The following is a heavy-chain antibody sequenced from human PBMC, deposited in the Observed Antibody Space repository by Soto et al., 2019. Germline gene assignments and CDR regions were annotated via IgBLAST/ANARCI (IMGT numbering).Heavy chain of an antibody. CDR3: ARGGCTNGVCYTGYGDY. D-gene: IGHD2-8*01. CDR1: GFTFSSYE. J-gene: IGHJ4*02. CDR2: ISSSGSTI. Sequence: EVQLVESGGGLVQPGGSLRLSCAASGFTFSSYEMNWVRQAPGKGLEGVSYISSSGSTIYYADSVKGRFTISRDNAKNSLYLQMNSLRAEDTAVYYCARGGCTNGVCYTGYGDYWGQGTLVTVSS. V-gene: IGHV3-48*03.